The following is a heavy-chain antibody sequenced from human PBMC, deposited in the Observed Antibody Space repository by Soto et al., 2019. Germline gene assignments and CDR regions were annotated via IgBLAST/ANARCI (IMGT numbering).Heavy chain of an antibody. V-gene: IGHV1-69*13. Sequence: SVKVSCKASGGTFSSYAISWVRQAPGQGLEWMGGIIPIFGTANYAQKFQGRVTITADESTSTAYMELSSLRSEDTAVYYCANTMYYDFWSGYFPSYYYGMDVWGQGTTVPVSS. CDR2: IIPIFGTA. D-gene: IGHD3-3*01. J-gene: IGHJ6*02. CDR1: GGTFSSYA. CDR3: ANTMYYDFWSGYFPSYYYGMDV.